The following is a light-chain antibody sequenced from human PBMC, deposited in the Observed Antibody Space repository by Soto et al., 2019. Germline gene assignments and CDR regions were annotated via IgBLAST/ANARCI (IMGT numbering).Light chain of an antibody. Sequence: DIQMTQSPSSLSASVGDRVTITCRATPSISSYLNWYQQKPGKAPKLLIYAASSLQSGVPSRFSGSGSGTDFTLTISSLQPEDFATYYCQQSYSTPYTFGQGTQLEIK. CDR1: PSISSY. CDR2: AAS. J-gene: IGKJ2*01. CDR3: QQSYSTPYT. V-gene: IGKV1-39*01.